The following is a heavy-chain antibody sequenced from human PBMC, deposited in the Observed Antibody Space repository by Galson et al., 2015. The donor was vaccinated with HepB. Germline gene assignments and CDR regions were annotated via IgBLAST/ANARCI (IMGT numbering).Heavy chain of an antibody. CDR3: ARGLYSSSWYDGFDY. CDR2: ISSSSSYT. CDR1: GFTFSDYY. J-gene: IGHJ4*02. D-gene: IGHD6-13*01. Sequence: SLRLSCAASGFTFSDYYMSWIRQAPGKGLEWVSYISSSSSYTNYADSVKGRFTISRDNAKNSLYLQMNSLRAEDTAVYYCARGLYSSSWYDGFDYWGQGTLVTVSS. V-gene: IGHV3-11*05.